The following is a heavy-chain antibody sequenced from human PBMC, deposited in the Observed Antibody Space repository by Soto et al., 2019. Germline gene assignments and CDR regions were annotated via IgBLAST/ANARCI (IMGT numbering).Heavy chain of an antibody. D-gene: IGHD2-21*02. J-gene: IGHJ6*02. V-gene: IGHV1-46*01. Sequence: ASVKVSCTASGYAFTSYYMRWVRQAPGQGLEWMGIINPSGGSTSYAQKFQGRVTMTRDTSTSTVYMELSSLRSEDTAVYYCARDRHIVVVTAIETNYYYYGMDVWGQGTTVTVSS. CDR1: GYAFTSYY. CDR2: INPSGGST. CDR3: ARDRHIVVVTAIETNYYYYGMDV.